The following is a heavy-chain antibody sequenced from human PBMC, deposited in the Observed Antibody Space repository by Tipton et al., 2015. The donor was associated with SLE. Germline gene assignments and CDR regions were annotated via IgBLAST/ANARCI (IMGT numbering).Heavy chain of an antibody. J-gene: IGHJ3*02. Sequence: SLRLSCGASGFSFSTYWMNWVRQAPGEGLEWVANIKEDGSEKYYVDSVKGRFTISRDNAKNSMFLQMNSLRAEDTAVYYCARGHCSGAFCYLRDGLDIWGQGTMVTVSS. CDR2: IKEDGSEK. CDR3: ARGHCSGAFCYLRDGLDI. D-gene: IGHD2-15*01. CDR1: GFSFSTYW. V-gene: IGHV3-7*01.